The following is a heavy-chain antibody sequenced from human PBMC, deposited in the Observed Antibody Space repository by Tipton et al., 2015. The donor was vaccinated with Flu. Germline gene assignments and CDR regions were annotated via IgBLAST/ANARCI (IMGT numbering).Heavy chain of an antibody. CDR2: IKQDGSEK. CDR1: GFTFSSYW. V-gene: IGHV3-7*03. D-gene: IGHD3-3*01. J-gene: IGHJ6*03. Sequence: SLRLSCAASGFTFSSYWMSWVRQAPGKGLEWVANIKQDGSEKYYVDSVKGRFTISRDNAKNSLYLQMNSLRAEDTAVYYCARDSLLNYDFWSGPEKQDYYYYYMDVWGKGTTVTVSS. CDR3: ARDSLLNYDFWSGPEKQDYYYYYMDV.